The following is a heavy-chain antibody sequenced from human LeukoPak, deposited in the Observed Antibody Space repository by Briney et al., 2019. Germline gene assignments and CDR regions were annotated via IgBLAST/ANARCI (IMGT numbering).Heavy chain of an antibody. CDR2: IKTDGSEK. Sequence: GGSLRLSCEGSGFTFSNYWMSWVRQAPGKGLEWVANIKTDGSEKYYVDSVKGRFTISRDNAKNSLYLQMNSLRAEDTAVYYCARGHSSSWYRNFYFDYWGQGTLVTVSS. CDR3: ARGHSSSWYRNFYFDY. V-gene: IGHV3-7*01. CDR1: GFTFSNYW. D-gene: IGHD6-13*01. J-gene: IGHJ4*02.